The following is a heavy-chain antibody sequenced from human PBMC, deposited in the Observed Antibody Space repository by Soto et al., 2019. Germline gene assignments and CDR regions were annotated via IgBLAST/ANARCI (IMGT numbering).Heavy chain of an antibody. CDR3: AKGALYCSGGSCYSWDYYYYGMDV. D-gene: IGHD2-15*01. CDR2: ISYDGSNK. J-gene: IGHJ6*02. Sequence: GGSLRLSCAASGFTFSSYGMHWVRQAPGKGLEWVAVISYDGSNKYYADSVKGRFTISRDNSKNTLYLQMNSLRAEDTAVYYCAKGALYCSGGSCYSWDYYYYGMDVWGQGTTVTVSS. CDR1: GFTFSSYG. V-gene: IGHV3-30*18.